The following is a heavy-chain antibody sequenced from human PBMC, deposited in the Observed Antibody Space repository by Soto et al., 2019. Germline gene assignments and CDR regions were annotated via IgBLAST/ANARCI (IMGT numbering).Heavy chain of an antibody. V-gene: IGHV2-5*02. Sequence: QITLKESGPTLVKPTQTLTLTCTFSGFSLSTSGVGVGWIRQPPGKALEWLALIYWDDDKRYSPSLKSRLTITKDTTKNQGVLTMTNRDPVDTATYDCAHWVPYSVQHWGQGTLVTVSS. CDR3: AHWVPYSVQH. CDR2: IYWDDDK. CDR1: GFSLSTSGVG. D-gene: IGHD1-1*01. J-gene: IGHJ1*01.